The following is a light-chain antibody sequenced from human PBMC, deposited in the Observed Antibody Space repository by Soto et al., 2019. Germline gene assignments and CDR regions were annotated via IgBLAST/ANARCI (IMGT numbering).Light chain of an antibody. J-gene: IGKJ2*01. CDR1: QSVSSSY. V-gene: IGKV3-20*01. CDR2: GAS. CDR3: RQYGSSPRT. Sequence: EIVLTQSPGTLSLSPGERATLSCRASQSVSSSYLAWYQQKPGQAPRLLIYGASSRATGLPDRFSGSGSGTDFTLTISRLEPEDFAVYYCRQYGSSPRTFGQGTKLEIK.